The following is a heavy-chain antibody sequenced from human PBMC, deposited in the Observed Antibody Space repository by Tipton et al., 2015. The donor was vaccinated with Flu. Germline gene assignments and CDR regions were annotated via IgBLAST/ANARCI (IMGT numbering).Heavy chain of an antibody. CDR3: ASKVANWGVWEPLDY. J-gene: IGHJ4*01. D-gene: IGHD7-27*01. CDR1: GGSISSSSYY. CDR2: IYYSGST. V-gene: IGHV4-39*07. Sequence: GLVKPSETLSLTCTVSGGSISSSSYYWGWIRQPPGKGLEWIGSIYYSGSTYYNPSLKSRVTISVDTSKNQFSLKLSSVTAADTAVYYCASKVANWGVWEPLDYWGHGTLVTVSS.